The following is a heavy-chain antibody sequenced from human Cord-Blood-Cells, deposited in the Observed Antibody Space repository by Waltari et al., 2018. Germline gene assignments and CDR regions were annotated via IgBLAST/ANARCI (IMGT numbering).Heavy chain of an antibody. CDR1: GGSFSGYY. Sequence: QVQLQQWGAGLLKPSETLSLTCAVYGGSFSGYYWSWIRQPPGTGLEWIGEINHSGSTNYNPSLKSRVTISVDTSKNQFSLKLSSVTAADTAVYYCARVVYCSGGSCYSGWFDPWGQGTLVTVSS. CDR3: ARVVYCSGGSCYSGWFDP. V-gene: IGHV4-34*01. J-gene: IGHJ5*02. CDR2: INHSGST. D-gene: IGHD2-15*01.